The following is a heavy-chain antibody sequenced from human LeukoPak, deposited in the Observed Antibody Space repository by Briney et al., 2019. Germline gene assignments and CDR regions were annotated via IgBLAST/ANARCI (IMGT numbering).Heavy chain of an antibody. CDR2: ISWNGGST. D-gene: IGHD3-22*01. V-gene: IGHV3-20*04. CDR1: GFTFDDYG. CDR3: ARDGEVYYYDFASTWLDP. J-gene: IGHJ5*02. Sequence: GGALRLSCAASGFTFDDYGMSWVRQAPGKGLEWVSGISWNGGSTGYADTVKGRFTISRDNAKNSLYLQMNSLRAEDTALYYCARDGEVYYYDFASTWLDPWGQGTLVTVS.